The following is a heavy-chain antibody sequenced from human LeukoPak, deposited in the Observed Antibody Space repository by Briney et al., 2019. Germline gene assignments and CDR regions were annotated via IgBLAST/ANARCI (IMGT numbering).Heavy chain of an antibody. D-gene: IGHD3-22*01. CDR1: GYTFTSYA. J-gene: IGHJ4*02. CDR3: ARVLLYYYDSSGTLPYLDY. CDR2: INTNTGNP. V-gene: IGHV7-4-1*02. Sequence: GASVKVSCKASGYTFTSYAMNWVRQAPGQGLEWMGWINTNTGNPTYAQGFTGRFVFSLDTSVSTAYLQISSLKAEDTAVYYCARVLLYYYDSSGTLPYLDYWGQGTLVTVSS.